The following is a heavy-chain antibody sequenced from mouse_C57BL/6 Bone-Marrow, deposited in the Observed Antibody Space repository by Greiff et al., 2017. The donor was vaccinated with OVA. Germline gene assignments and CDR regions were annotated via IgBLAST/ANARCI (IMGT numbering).Heavy chain of an antibody. D-gene: IGHD2-5*01. J-gene: IGHJ1*03. CDR2: IWTGGGT. CDR3: ARRGPTYSNYEGYFDV. V-gene: IGHV2-9-1*01. CDR1: GFSLTSYA. Sequence: VKVVESGPGLVAPSQSLSITCTVSGFSLTSYAISWVRQPPGKGLEWLGVIWTGGGTNYNSALKSRLSISKDNSKSQVFLKMNSLQTDDTARYYCARRGPTYSNYEGYFDVWGTGTTVTVSS.